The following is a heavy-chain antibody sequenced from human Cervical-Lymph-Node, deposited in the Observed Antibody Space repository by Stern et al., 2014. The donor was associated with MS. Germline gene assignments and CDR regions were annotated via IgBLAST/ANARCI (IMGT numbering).Heavy chain of an antibody. CDR3: VRRRDSAGYDTFDL. D-gene: IGHD3-22*01. CDR1: GYTFSNFW. J-gene: IGHJ3*01. CDR2: IYPADSDT. Sequence: VQLGQSGAEVKKPGESLKISCRTSGYTFSNFWIGWVRQMPGKGLEWMGVIYPADSDTTYSPSSQGQVTISADESISTAYLQWRSLKASDTAMYYCVRRRDSAGYDTFDLWGQGTMLIVSS. V-gene: IGHV5-51*01.